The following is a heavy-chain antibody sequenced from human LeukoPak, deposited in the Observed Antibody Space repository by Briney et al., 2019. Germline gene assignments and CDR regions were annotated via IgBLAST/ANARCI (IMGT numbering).Heavy chain of an antibody. V-gene: IGHV3-48*02. CDR1: GFTFSSYS. D-gene: IGHD2-2*01. CDR2: ISSSSSTI. J-gene: IGHJ6*02. Sequence: GGSLRLSCAASGFTFSSYSMNWVRQAPGKGLEWVSYISSSSSTIYYADSVKGRFTISRDNAKNSLHLQMNSLRDEDTAVYYCARDLYCSSTSCYAYYYGMDVWGQGTTVTVSS. CDR3: ARDLYCSSTSCYAYYYGMDV.